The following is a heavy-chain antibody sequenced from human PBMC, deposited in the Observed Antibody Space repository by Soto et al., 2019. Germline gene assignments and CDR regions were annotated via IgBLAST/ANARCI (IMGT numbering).Heavy chain of an antibody. CDR1: GFTFSTYS. CDR3: AREYTAWPLAYGLDV. V-gene: IGHV3-21*01. D-gene: IGHD2-2*02. Sequence: GGSLRLSCVVSGFTFSTYSIHWVRQAPGKGLEWVSSISSRSDIYYANSVKGRFTISRDNAKNSVSLQMNSLRAEDTAVYYCAREYTAWPLAYGLDVWGQGTTVTVSS. J-gene: IGHJ6*02. CDR2: ISSRSDI.